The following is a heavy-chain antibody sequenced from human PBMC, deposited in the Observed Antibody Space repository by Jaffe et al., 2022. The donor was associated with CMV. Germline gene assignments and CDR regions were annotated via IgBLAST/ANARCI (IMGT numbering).Heavy chain of an antibody. CDR3: ARGRFDPWANSNRYGYTDYYYYYMDV. V-gene: IGHV4-34*01. Sequence: QVQLQQWGAGLLKPSETLSLTCAVYGGSFSGYYWSWIRQPPGKGLEWIGEINHSGSTNYNPSLKSRVTISVDTSKNQFSLKLSSVTAADTAVYYCARGRFDPWANSNRYGYTDYYYYYMDVWGKGTTVTVSS. J-gene: IGHJ6*03. CDR2: INHSGST. CDR1: GGSFSGYY. D-gene: IGHD5-18*01.